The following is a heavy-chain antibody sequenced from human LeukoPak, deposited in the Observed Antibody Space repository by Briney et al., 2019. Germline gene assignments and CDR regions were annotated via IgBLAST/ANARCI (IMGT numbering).Heavy chain of an antibody. V-gene: IGHV3-49*04. J-gene: IGHJ6*03. CDR1: GFTFGDYA. D-gene: IGHD5-18*01. CDR3: TGTVDTAIIYYYYMDV. CDR2: IRSKAYGGTT. Sequence: QPGRSLRLSCIASGFTFGDYAMSWVRQAPGKGLEWVGFIRSKAYGGTTEYAASVKGRFTISRDDSKSIAYLQMNSLKTEDTAVYYCTGTVDTAIIYYYYMDVWGKGTTVTVSS.